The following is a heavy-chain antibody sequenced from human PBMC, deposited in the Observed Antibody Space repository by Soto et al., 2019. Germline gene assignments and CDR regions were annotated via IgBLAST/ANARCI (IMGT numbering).Heavy chain of an antibody. CDR1: GFTFSSYG. CDR3: ARDRLDRGVSYFDY. Sequence: QVQLVESGGGVVQPGRSLRLSCAASGFTFSSYGMHWVRQAPGKGLEWVAVIWYDGSNKYYADSVKGRFTISRDNSKNTLYLQMNSLRAEDTAVYYCARDRLDRGVSYFDYWGQGTLVTVSS. D-gene: IGHD1-1*01. V-gene: IGHV3-33*01. CDR2: IWYDGSNK. J-gene: IGHJ4*02.